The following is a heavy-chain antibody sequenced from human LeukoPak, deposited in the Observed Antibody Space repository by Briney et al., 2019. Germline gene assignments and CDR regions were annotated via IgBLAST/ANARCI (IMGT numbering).Heavy chain of an antibody. J-gene: IGHJ4*02. CDR3: ARVEVAMGYFDY. CDR2: ISSSSSYI. Sequence: PGGSLRLSCAASGFTFSSDSINWVRQAPGKGLEWVSSISSSSSYIYYADSVKGRFTISRDNAKNSLYLQMNSLRAEDTAVYYCARVEVAMGYFDYWGQGTLVTVSS. CDR1: GFTFSSDS. D-gene: IGHD5-12*01. V-gene: IGHV3-21*01.